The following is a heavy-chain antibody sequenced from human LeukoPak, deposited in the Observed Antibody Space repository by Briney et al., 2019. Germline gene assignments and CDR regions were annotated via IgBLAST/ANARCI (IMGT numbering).Heavy chain of an antibody. J-gene: IGHJ4*01. Sequence: PSETLSLTCTVSGVSTTSYHWSWIQQFAGKKLEWLGRVHADGTSNYNPSLKSRVTMSVDTSKNQFSLILTSVTAADTAVYYCARDGLYTSGYSYFDYWGHGTLVTVSS. D-gene: IGHD3-9*01. CDR2: VHADGTS. V-gene: IGHV4-4*07. CDR1: GVSTTSYH. CDR3: ARDGLYTSGYSYFDY.